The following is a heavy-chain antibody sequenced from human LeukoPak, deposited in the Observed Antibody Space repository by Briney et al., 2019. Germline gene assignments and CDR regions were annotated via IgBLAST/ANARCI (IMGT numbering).Heavy chain of an antibody. V-gene: IGHV3-23*01. D-gene: IGHD6-19*01. Sequence: GGSLRLSCAGSGFTFIRHLMHWVRQAPGKGLVWVSAISGSGGSTYYADSVKGRFTISRDNSKNTLYLQMNSLRAEDTAVYYCAKAPTGYSSGWGGYYFDYWGQGTLVTVSS. CDR2: ISGSGGST. CDR1: GFTFIRHL. J-gene: IGHJ4*02. CDR3: AKAPTGYSSGWGGYYFDY.